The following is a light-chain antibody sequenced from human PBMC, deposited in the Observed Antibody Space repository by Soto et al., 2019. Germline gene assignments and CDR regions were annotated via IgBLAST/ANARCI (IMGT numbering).Light chain of an antibody. Sequence: EIVLTQSPRTLSLSPGERATLSCRASQSVRNNYLAWYQQKPGQATRLLIYGASNRATGIPDRFSGSGSGTDVTLTISRLEAEDFAVYYCQQYSSSGTFGQGTKVEIK. CDR1: QSVRNNY. V-gene: IGKV3-20*01. J-gene: IGKJ1*01. CDR3: QQYSSSGT. CDR2: GAS.